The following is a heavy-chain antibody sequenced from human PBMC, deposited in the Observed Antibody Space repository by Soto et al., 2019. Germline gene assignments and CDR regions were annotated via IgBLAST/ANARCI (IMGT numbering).Heavy chain of an antibody. V-gene: IGHV1-46*04. CDR1: GYTFTKFH. CDR3: ATEGAPPLYASTVFDY. CDR2: INPAGAAA. Sequence: QVRLVQSGAEVKKPGASVKISCETYGYTFTKFHLHWVRQSPGQGLEWVGRINPAGAAANYAQPLQGRVSVRTDTSTSTVYMQLSNLRYEATAVYYCATEGAPPLYASTVFDYWGHGTLLSVFS. D-gene: IGHD4-17*01. J-gene: IGHJ4*01.